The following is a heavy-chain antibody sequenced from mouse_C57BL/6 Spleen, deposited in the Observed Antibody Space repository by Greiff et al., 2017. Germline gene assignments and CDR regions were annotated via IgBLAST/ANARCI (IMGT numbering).Heavy chain of an antibody. CDR2: IYPSDSET. CDR3: ARHYYGSSYDFDY. D-gene: IGHD1-1*01. J-gene: IGHJ2*01. Sequence: VQLQQPGAELVRPGSSVKLSCKASGYTFTSYWMDWVKQRPGQGLEWIGNIYPSDSETHYNQKFKDKATLTVDKSSSTAYMQLSSLTSEDSAVYYCARHYYGSSYDFDYWGQGTTLTVSS. V-gene: IGHV1-61*01. CDR1: GYTFTSYW.